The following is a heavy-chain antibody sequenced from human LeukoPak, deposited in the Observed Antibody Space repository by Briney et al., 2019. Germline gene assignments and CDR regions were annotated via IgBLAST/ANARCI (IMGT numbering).Heavy chain of an antibody. CDR2: IRSKAKSYAT. D-gene: IGHD3-22*01. J-gene: IGHJ6*02. Sequence: PGGSLRLSCAASGFTFSDSAMHWVRQASGKGLEWIGRIRSKAKSYATVYVASVKGRFTISRDDSENRAYLQMNSLRAEDTAVYYCAKVLGHDSSGYYYYGMDVWGQGTTVTVSS. CDR3: AKVLGHDSSGYYYYGMDV. V-gene: IGHV3-73*01. CDR1: GFTFSDSA.